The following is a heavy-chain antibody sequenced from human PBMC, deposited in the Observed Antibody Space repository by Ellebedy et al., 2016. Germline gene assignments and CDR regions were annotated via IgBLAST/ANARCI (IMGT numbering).Heavy chain of an antibody. CDR1: GFTFSSYA. CDR3: AKCFVREEWLTNFDY. V-gene: IGHV3-23*01. J-gene: IGHJ4*02. Sequence: GGSLRLSCAASGFTFSSYAMSWVRQAPGKGLEWVSAISGSGGSTYYADSVKGRFTISRDNSKNTLYLQMNSLRAEDTAVYYCAKCFVREEWLTNFDYWGQGTLVTVSS. D-gene: IGHD6-19*01. CDR2: ISGSGGST.